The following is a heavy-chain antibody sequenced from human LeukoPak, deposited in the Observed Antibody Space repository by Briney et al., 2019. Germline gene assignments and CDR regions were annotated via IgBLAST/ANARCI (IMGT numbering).Heavy chain of an antibody. CDR3: ARDSPMISGPYYHYYMDV. V-gene: IGHV3-48*03. Sequence: GGSLRLSCAVSGFTFSRYEMNWVRQAPGKGLEWISFISGSGAPIYYADSVKGRFTISRDNAKNSPYLQMDSLRAEDTAVYYCARDSPMISGPYYHYYMDVWGKGTTVTISS. CDR1: GFTFSRYE. J-gene: IGHJ6*03. CDR2: ISGSGAPI. D-gene: IGHD3-22*01.